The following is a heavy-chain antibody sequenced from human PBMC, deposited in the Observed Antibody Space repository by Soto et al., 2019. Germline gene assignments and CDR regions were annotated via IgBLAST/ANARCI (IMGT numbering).Heavy chain of an antibody. Sequence: EVQLAESGGGLAQPGGSLRLSCAASGFTLSGYAMDWVRQAPGKGLEYVSGISSNGVGTYYANSVQGRFTISRDNSKNTMYLQMVSLRPEDMAMYYCARRARPDFYYMDVGGKGTTVTVAS. CDR1: GFTLSGYA. D-gene: IGHD6-6*01. CDR2: ISSNGVGT. J-gene: IGHJ6*03. CDR3: ARRARPDFYYMDV. V-gene: IGHV3-64*01.